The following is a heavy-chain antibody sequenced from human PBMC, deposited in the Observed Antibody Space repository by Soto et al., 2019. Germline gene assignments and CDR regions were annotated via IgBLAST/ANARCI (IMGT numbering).Heavy chain of an antibody. J-gene: IGHJ4*02. CDR3: AREYESSPTD. Sequence: SETLSLTCTVSGGSIGTSSYHWAWIRQPPGKGLEWIASIYYSGSTYYNPSLKSRATISVDTSKNQFSLKLTSVTAADTAVYYCAREYESSPTDWGQGTLVTVSS. D-gene: IGHD6-13*01. CDR1: GGSIGTSSYH. V-gene: IGHV4-39*02. CDR2: IYYSGST.